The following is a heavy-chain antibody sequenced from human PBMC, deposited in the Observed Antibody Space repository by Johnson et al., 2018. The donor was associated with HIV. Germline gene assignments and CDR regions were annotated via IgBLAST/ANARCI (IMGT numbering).Heavy chain of an antibody. CDR1: GFTVSSNY. J-gene: IGHJ3*02. CDR2: FYSGGST. D-gene: IGHD3-3*01. V-gene: IGHV3-66*01. Sequence: VQLVESGGGVVQPGGSLRLSCVASGFTVSSNYMSWVRQAPGKGLEWVSVFYSGGSTYYADSVKGRFTITRDNAKNSLYLQMNSLRAEDTAVYYCARGQGFWAFDIWGQGTMVTVSS. CDR3: ARGQGFWAFDI.